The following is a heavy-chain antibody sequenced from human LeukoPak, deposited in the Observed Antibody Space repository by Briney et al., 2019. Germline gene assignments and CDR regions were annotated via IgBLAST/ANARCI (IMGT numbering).Heavy chain of an antibody. CDR3: TRGRVYNSAWHGDY. Sequence: PGGSLRLSCTESGVSFGDYGLSWVRQAPGKGLEWVGIIRSNAYGGTTDYAASVKGRFTVSRDDSKTIAYLQMNSLKTEDTAVYYCTRGRVYNSAWHGDYWGQATLVTVSS. J-gene: IGHJ4*02. D-gene: IGHD6-19*01. CDR2: IRSNAYGGTT. CDR1: GVSFGDYG. V-gene: IGHV3-49*04.